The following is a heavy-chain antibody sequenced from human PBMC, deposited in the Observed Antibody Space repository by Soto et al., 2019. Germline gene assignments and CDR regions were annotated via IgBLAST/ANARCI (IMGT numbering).Heavy chain of an antibody. CDR3: AGNTYHGLDV. D-gene: IGHD2-21*01. CDR2: VNPDGSRT. J-gene: IGHJ6*02. V-gene: IGHV3-74*01. CDR1: GFTLRSFW. Sequence: GGSLRLSCIGSGFTLRSFWMHWVRQGPGKGLTWVARVNPDGSRTTYADSVKGRFTISRDNAENTLFLEMSSLRVEDTGVYHCAGNTYHGLDVWGQGTTVTVPS.